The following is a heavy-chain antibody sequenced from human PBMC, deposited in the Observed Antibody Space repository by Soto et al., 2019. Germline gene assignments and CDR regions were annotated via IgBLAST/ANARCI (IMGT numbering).Heavy chain of an antibody. CDR3: ARGAGRDGRDWFDP. CDR2: MNSNSGST. V-gene: IGHV1-8*01. J-gene: IGHJ5*02. CDR1: GYTFINHD. Sequence: QVQLVQSGAEVKKPGASVKVSCKASGYTFINHDIDWVRQAPGQGLEWMGWMNSNSGSTGYAQKFQGRVTMTRDTSISTAYMELSSLRSEDTAVYYCARGAGRDGRDWFDPWGQGTLVTVSS. D-gene: IGHD6-13*01.